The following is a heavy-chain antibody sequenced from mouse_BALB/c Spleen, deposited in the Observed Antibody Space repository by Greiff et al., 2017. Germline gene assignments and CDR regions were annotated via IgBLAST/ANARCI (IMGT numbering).Heavy chain of an antibody. CDR1: GYTFTDYW. V-gene: IGHV1-69*01. D-gene: IGHD2-1*01. CDR3: ARDGNRYFDV. J-gene: IGHJ1*01. Sequence: QVQLQQPGAELVMPGASVKMSCKASGYTFTDYWMHWVKQRPGQGLEWIGAIDTSDSYTSYNQKFKGKATLTVDESSSTAYMQLSSLTSEDSAVYYCARDGNRYFDVWGAGTTVTVSS. CDR2: IDTSDSYT.